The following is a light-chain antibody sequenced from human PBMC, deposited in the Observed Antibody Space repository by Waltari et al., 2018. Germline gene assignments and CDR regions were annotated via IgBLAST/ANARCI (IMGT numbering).Light chain of an antibody. V-gene: IGKV3-15*01. CDR2: GVS. CDR3: QQYNVWPRT. J-gene: IGKJ1*01. CDR1: QSVSTN. Sequence: VMTQSPATLSESPGKMVTLTCRASQSVSTNVAWYHQRPGQAPRLLIYGVSTRATDVPAKFSGSRSGTEVTLTINTLQSEDAATYYCQQYNVWPRTFGQGTKVEI.